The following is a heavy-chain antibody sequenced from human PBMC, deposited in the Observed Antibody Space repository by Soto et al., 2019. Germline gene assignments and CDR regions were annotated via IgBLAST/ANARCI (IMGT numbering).Heavy chain of an antibody. CDR2: ISAYNGNT. V-gene: IGHV1-18*01. Sequence: ASVKVSCKASGYTFTSYGISWVRQAPGQGLEWMGWISAYNGNTNYAQKLQGRVTMTTDTSTSTAYMELRSLRSDDTAVYYCARDWADYDILTGYAYWGQGTLVTVSS. D-gene: IGHD3-9*01. CDR3: ARDWADYDILTGYAY. CDR1: GYTFTSYG. J-gene: IGHJ4*02.